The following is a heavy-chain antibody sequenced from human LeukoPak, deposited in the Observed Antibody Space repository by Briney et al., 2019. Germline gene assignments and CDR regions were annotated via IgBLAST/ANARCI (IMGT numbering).Heavy chain of an antibody. CDR3: ARGGSGSGWSYFDY. Sequence: SETLSLTCAVYGGSFSGYYWSWIRQPPGKGLEWIGESNHSGKTYYNPSLKSRVTISVDTSKNQFSLKLTSVTAADTAVYYCARGGSGSGWSYFDYWGQGTLVTVSS. CDR2: SNHSGKT. J-gene: IGHJ4*02. CDR1: GGSFSGYY. V-gene: IGHV4-34*01. D-gene: IGHD6-19*01.